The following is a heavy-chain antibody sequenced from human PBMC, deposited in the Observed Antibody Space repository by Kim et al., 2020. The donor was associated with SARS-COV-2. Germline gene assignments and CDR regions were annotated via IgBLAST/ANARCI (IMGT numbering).Heavy chain of an antibody. V-gene: IGHV3-30*15. D-gene: IGHD3-3*01. J-gene: IGHJ5*02. CDR3: VRDKQIGYYDLWSGRDL. Sequence: VKGRFTISRDNSKNTLHLQMSSLRAEDTAVYYCVRDKQIGYYDLWSGRDLWGQGTLVTVSS.